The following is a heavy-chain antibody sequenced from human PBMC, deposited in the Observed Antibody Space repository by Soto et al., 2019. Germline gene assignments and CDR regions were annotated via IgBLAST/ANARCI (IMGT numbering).Heavy chain of an antibody. CDR3: AKGGIYSYGSFDY. J-gene: IGHJ4*02. Sequence: TGGSLRLSCAASGFTFSSYAMSWVRQAPGKGLEWVSAISGSGGSTYYADSVKGRFTISRDNSKNTLYLQMNSLRAEDTAVYYCAKGGIYSYGSFDYWGQGTLVTVSS. D-gene: IGHD5-18*01. V-gene: IGHV3-23*01. CDR1: GFTFSSYA. CDR2: ISGSGGST.